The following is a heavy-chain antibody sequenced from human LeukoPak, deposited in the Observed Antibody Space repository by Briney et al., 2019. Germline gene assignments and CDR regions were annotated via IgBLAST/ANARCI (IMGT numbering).Heavy chain of an antibody. CDR1: GFTFSSYG. CDR3: AKDISYDILTGYFPNY. CDR2: IRYDGSNK. D-gene: IGHD3-9*01. Sequence: GGSLRLSCAASGFTFSSYGMHWVRQAPGKGLEWVAFIRYDGSNKYYADSVKGRFTISRDNSKNTLYLRMSSLRAEDTAVYYCAKDISYDILTGYFPNYWGQGTLVTVSS. V-gene: IGHV3-30*02. J-gene: IGHJ4*02.